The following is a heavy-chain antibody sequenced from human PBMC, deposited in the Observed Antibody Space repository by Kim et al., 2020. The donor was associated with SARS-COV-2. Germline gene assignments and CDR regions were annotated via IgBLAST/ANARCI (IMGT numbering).Heavy chain of an antibody. D-gene: IGHD6-19*01. Sequence: GESLKISCKGSGYSFTSYWIGWVRQMSGKGLGWMGIIYPGDSDTRYSPSFQGQVTISADKSISTASLQWSSLKASDTAMYYCARQDSGWAFDYWGQGTLVTVSS. CDR2: IYPGDSDT. CDR3: ARQDSGWAFDY. J-gene: IGHJ4*02. V-gene: IGHV5-51*01. CDR1: GYSFTSYW.